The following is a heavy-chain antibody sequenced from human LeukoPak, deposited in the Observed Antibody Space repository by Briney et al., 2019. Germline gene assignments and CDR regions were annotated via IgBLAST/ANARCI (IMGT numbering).Heavy chain of an antibody. CDR2: ISGSGGST. D-gene: IGHD3-9*01. Sequence: PGGSLRLSCAASGFTFSSYAMSWVRQAPGKGLEWVSAISGSGGSTYYADSVKGRFTISRDNSKNPLYLQMNSLRAGDTAVYYCAKVGDYDILTGYSYYFDYWGQGTLVTVSS. CDR1: GFTFSSYA. CDR3: AKVGDYDILTGYSYYFDY. J-gene: IGHJ4*02. V-gene: IGHV3-23*01.